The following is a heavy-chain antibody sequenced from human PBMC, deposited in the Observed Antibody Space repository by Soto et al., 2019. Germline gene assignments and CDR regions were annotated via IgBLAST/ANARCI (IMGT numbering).Heavy chain of an antibody. V-gene: IGHV1-18*01. J-gene: IGHJ5*02. CDR2: ISGYNGNT. CDR3: ARDEGYKWNAGCCFDP. CDR1: GYTFTSYG. D-gene: IGHD1-1*01. Sequence: QVQLVQSGAEVKKPGASVKVSCKSSGYTFTSYGISWVRQAPGQGLEWMGWISGYNGNTNYAQKLQGRVTMTTDTSTSTAYMELRSLRSDDTAVYYCARDEGYKWNAGCCFDPWGQGTLVTVSS.